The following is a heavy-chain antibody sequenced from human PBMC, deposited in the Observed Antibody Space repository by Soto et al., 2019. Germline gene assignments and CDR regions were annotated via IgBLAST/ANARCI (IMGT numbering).Heavy chain of an antibody. J-gene: IGHJ6*02. Sequence: ASVKVSCKASGYTFTSYYMHWVRQAPGQGLEWMGIINPSGGSTSYAQKFQGRVTMTRDTSTSTVYMELSSLRSEDTAVYYCARDPQSVSYGYVYCMDVWVQVTTVTVSS. D-gene: IGHD5-18*01. CDR3: ARDPQSVSYGYVYCMDV. CDR1: GYTFTSYY. CDR2: INPSGGST. V-gene: IGHV1-46*01.